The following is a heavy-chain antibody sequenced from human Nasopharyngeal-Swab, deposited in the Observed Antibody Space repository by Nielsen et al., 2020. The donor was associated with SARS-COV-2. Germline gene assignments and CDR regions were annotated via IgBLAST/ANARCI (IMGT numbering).Heavy chain of an antibody. J-gene: IGHJ6*02. V-gene: IGHV4-61*02. CDR3: ARIGRFFDWLSAYNGMDV. CDR2: LYINGST. D-gene: IGHD3-9*01. Sequence: LRLSCTVSGGSISSGNYYWTWIRQPAGKGLEWIGRLYINGSTNYNPSLKSRVTISADTSKNQFSLKLSSVTAADTAVYYCARIGRFFDWLSAYNGMDVWGHGTTVTVSS. CDR1: GGSISSGNYY.